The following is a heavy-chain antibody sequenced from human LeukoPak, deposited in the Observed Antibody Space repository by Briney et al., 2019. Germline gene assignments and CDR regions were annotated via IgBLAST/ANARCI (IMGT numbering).Heavy chain of an antibody. J-gene: IGHJ6*02. V-gene: IGHV4-34*01. CDR2: INHSGSI. Sequence: SETLSLTCAVYGGSFSGYYWNWIRPPLGKGLERMGEINHSGSINYNPSLKSRVTISVDTSKTQFSLKLSSVSAADTAVYYCARDRARGRSGSYYNDYYYYGMDVWGQGTTVTVSS. D-gene: IGHD3-10*01. CDR3: ARDRARGRSGSYYNDYYYYGMDV. CDR1: GGSFSGYY.